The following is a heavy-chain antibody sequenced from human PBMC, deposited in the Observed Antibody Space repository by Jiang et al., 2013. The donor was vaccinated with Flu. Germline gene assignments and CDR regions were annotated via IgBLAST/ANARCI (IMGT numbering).Heavy chain of an antibody. D-gene: IGHD6-19*01. CDR3: ARAGSGWDFDY. V-gene: IGHV6-1*01. J-gene: IGHJ4*02. CDR2: IYYRSKWYN. Sequence: WNWIRQSPSRGLEWLGRIYYRSKWYNDYAVSVKSRITINPDTSKNQFSLQLNSVTPEDTAVYYCARAGSGWDFDYWGQGTLVTVSS.